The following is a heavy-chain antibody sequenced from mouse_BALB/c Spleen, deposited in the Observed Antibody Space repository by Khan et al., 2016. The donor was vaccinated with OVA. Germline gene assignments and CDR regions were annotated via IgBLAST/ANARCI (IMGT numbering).Heavy chain of an antibody. D-gene: IGHD2-14*01. CDR3: ARGYDFFAS. Sequence: EVQLQQSGPDLVKPGASVKISCKASGYSFTLYYMSWVKQSHGKSLEWIGRVNPNTDNINYNQEFKGKAILTVDKSSNTAYMELRSLTSEDSAVYFWARGYDFFASWGKGTLVAVAA. CDR2: VNPNTDNI. J-gene: IGHJ3*01. CDR1: GYSFTLYY. V-gene: IGHV1-26*01.